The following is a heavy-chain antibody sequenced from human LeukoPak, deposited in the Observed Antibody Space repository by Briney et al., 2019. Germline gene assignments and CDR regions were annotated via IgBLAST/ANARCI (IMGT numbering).Heavy chain of an antibody. J-gene: IGHJ4*02. Sequence: KPSETQSLTCTVSGGSISSGDYYCAWIRQPPGKGLQWIGSIYSSGSTYYNPSLKSRVTISRDTSKNQFSLRLTSVTAADTAVYYCARKHRTNYSNYKFDYWGQGTLVTVSS. CDR2: IYSSGST. D-gene: IGHD4-11*01. V-gene: IGHV4-39*01. CDR1: GGSISSGDYY. CDR3: ARKHRTNYSNYKFDY.